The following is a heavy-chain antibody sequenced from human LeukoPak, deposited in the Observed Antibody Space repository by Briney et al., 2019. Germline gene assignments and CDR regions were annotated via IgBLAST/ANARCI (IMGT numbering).Heavy chain of an antibody. CDR2: ISSNGGST. CDR3: ARVGGGYSYGYYFDY. Sequence: GGSLRLSCAASGFTFSSYAMHWVRQAPGKGLEYVSAISSNGGSTYYANSVKGRFTISRDNSKNTLYLQMGSLRAEDMAVYYCARVGGGYSYGYYFDYWGQGTLVTVSS. J-gene: IGHJ4*02. D-gene: IGHD5-18*01. V-gene: IGHV3-64*01. CDR1: GFTFSSYA.